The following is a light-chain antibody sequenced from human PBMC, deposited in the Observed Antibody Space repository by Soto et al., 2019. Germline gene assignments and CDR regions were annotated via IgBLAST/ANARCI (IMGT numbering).Light chain of an antibody. Sequence: DIQMTQSPSSLSASVGDAVSLTCRASRSISNYLNCYQQKPRRAPKLLISGASILQRGVPSRFSGSGSGTTFTLTITCLQPDDFAIYFCQQSYTAPYTFGPGTKVEIK. V-gene: IGKV1-39*01. CDR3: QQSYTAPYT. J-gene: IGKJ3*01. CDR2: GAS. CDR1: RSISNY.